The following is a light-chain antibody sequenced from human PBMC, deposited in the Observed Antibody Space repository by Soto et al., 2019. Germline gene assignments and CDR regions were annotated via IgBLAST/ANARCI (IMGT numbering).Light chain of an antibody. CDR1: SSNIGAGYD. CDR2: RNK. J-gene: IGLJ3*02. CDR3: QSYDRSLNAVV. Sequence: QSVLTQPPSVSGAPGQRVTIACTGLSSNIGAGYDVNWYQQSPGTAPKLLIYRNKDRPSGVPDRFSGSRSGTSGVLAITGLQTDDEADYSCQSYDRSLNAVVFGGGTKLTVL. V-gene: IGLV1-40*01.